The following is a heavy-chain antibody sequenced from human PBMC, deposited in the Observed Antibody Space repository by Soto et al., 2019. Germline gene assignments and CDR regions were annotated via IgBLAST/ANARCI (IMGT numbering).Heavy chain of an antibody. D-gene: IGHD3-10*01. CDR1: GYTLTELS. J-gene: IGHJ6*02. CDR2: FDPEDGEK. Sequence: ASVKVSCKVSGYTLTELSMHRVRQAPGKRPEWMGGFDPEDGEKIYAQKFQGRVTMTEDTSTDTAYLELSSLRSEDTAVYYCATDVYGRRELHYYLDGLAVWGQGTTVTVSS. V-gene: IGHV1-24*01. CDR3: ATDVYGRRELHYYLDGLAV.